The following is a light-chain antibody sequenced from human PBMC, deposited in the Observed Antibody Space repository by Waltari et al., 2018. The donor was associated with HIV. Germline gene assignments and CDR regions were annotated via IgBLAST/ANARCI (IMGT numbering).Light chain of an antibody. J-gene: IGKJ4*01. CDR2: AAS. Sequence: DIQMTQSPSSLSASVRDSVTITCRARQSINSYLKWYEQRPGKAPKILVYAASNRHRGVPERFSGSGSGTDFTLTISSLQPEDVATYYCQQSDSTPFTFGGGTKVEIK. V-gene: IGKV1-39*01. CDR1: QSINSY. CDR3: QQSDSTPFT.